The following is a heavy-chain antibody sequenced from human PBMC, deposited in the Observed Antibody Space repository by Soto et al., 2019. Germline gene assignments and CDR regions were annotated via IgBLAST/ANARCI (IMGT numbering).Heavy chain of an antibody. Sequence: PSETLSLTCTVSGGSISSYYWSWIRQPPGKGLEWIGYVFYGGSTNYNPSLQSRVTISVDTSKNQFSLKLNSVTAADTAVYYCARRYSSSFDYWGQGTLVTVSS. V-gene: IGHV4-59*08. J-gene: IGHJ4*02. CDR3: ARRYSSSFDY. CDR2: VFYGGST. D-gene: IGHD6-13*01. CDR1: GGSISSYY.